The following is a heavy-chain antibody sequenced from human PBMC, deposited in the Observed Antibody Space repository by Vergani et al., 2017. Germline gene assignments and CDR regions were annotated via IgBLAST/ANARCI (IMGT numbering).Heavy chain of an antibody. CDR3: AKFREVVGGAFDI. J-gene: IGHJ3*02. CDR2: IRYDGSNK. V-gene: IGHV3-30*02. Sequence: QVQLVESGGGVFQPGGSLRLSCAASGFTFSSYGIHWVRQAPGKGLEWVAFIRYDGSNKYYADSVKGRFTISRDNSKNTLYLQMNSLRAEDTAVYYCAKFREVVGGAFDIWGQGTMVTVSS. D-gene: IGHD3-10*01. CDR1: GFTFSSYG.